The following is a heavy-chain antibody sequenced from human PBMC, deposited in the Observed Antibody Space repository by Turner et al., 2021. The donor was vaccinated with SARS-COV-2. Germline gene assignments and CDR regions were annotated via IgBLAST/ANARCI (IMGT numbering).Heavy chain of an antibody. J-gene: IGHJ3*02. Sequence: QVQLVQSGAEVKKPGASVKVSCKASGYTFTGYYMHWVRQAPGQGLEWMGWINPNSVGTNYAQKFQGRVTMTRDTSISTAYMELSRLRSDDTAVYYCAVLEMATITDAFDIWGQVTMVTVSS. CDR3: AVLEMATITDAFDI. CDR2: INPNSVGT. V-gene: IGHV1-2*02. D-gene: IGHD5-12*01. CDR1: GYTFTGYY.